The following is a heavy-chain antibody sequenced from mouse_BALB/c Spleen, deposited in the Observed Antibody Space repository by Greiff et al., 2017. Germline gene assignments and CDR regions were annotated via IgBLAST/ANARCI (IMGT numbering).Heavy chain of an antibody. CDR1: GFTFSDYY. V-gene: IGHV5-4*02. CDR3: ARGGGNYFDY. J-gene: IGHJ2*01. Sequence: EVKLQESGGGLVKPGGSLKLSCAASGFTFSDYYMYWVRQTPEKRLEWVATISDGGSYTYYPDSVKGRFTISRDNAKNNLYLQMSSLKSEDTAMYYCARGGGNYFDYWGQGTTLTVSS. CDR2: ISDGGSYT.